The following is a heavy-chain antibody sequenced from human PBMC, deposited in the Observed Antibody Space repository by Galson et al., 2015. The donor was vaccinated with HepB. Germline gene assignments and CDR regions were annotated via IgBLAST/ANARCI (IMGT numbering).Heavy chain of an antibody. J-gene: IGHJ6*02. CDR2: INPSGGST. V-gene: IGHV1-46*03. CDR1: GYTFTSYH. Sequence: SVKVSCKASGYTFTSYHMHWVRQAPEQGLEWMGIINPSGGSTSYAQKFQGRVTMTRDTSTSTVYMELSSLRSEDTAVYYCAREYYYDSSGFKGFGMDVWGQGTTVTVSS. D-gene: IGHD3-22*01. CDR3: AREYYYDSSGFKGFGMDV.